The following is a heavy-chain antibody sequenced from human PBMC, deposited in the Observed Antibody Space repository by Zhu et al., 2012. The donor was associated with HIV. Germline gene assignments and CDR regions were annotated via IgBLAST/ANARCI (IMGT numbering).Heavy chain of an antibody. Sequence: QVHLQESGPGLVKPSETLSLTCSVSGGSVSSGPYYWSWIRQPPGKGLEWIGYLYYTGTTNYNPSLKSRVTISLDTSTSKNQFSLRVSSVSAADTAVYYCARLTTLHSNYDILTGYGIDYWGQGTLVTVSS. CDR1: GGSVSSGPYY. CDR3: ARLTTLHSNYDILTGYGIDY. J-gene: IGHJ4*02. V-gene: IGHV4-61*01. CDR2: LYYTGTT. D-gene: IGHD3-9*01.